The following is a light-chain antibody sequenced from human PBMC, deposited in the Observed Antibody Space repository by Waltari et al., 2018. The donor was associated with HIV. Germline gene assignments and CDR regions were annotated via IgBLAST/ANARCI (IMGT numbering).Light chain of an antibody. CDR1: NIGSKS. J-gene: IGLJ3*02. Sequence: SYVVTQPPSVSVAPGQTARITCGGNNIGSKSVQWYQQKAGQAPVVVVYDDTDRPSGIPERFSGSNSGNTATLTISRVEAGDEADYYCQVWESSNESLVFGGGTKLTVL. V-gene: IGLV3-21*02. CDR2: DDT. CDR3: QVWESSNESLV.